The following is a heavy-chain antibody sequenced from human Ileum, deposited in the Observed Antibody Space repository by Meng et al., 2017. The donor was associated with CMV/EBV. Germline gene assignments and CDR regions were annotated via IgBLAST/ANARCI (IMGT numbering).Heavy chain of an antibody. CDR1: GFTFSSYG. CDR2: IRYDGSNK. D-gene: IGHD3-3*01. CDR3: AKAYYNFWSGYFRGVIAY. V-gene: IGHV3-33*06. Sequence: GGSLRLSCAASGFTFSSYGMHWVRQAPGKGLEWVAVIRYDGSNKYYADSVKGRFTISRDNSKNTLYLQMNSLRAEDTAVYYCAKAYYNFWSGYFRGVIAYWGQGTLVTVSS. J-gene: IGHJ4*02.